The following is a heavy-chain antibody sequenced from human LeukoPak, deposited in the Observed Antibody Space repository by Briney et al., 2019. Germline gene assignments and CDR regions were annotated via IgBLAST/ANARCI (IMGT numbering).Heavy chain of an antibody. J-gene: IGHJ6*02. CDR1: GNTFSSYF. Sequence: ASVKVSCKASGNTFSSYFIHWVRQAPGQGLEWMGIISPGGGSTTYAQELQGRVTMTRDTSTSTVYMELSSLRAEDTAVYICVKEVIYYNSGRYHSAMDVWGQGTTVTVSS. D-gene: IGHD3-10*01. V-gene: IGHV1-46*01. CDR2: ISPGGGST. CDR3: VKEVIYYNSGRYHSAMDV.